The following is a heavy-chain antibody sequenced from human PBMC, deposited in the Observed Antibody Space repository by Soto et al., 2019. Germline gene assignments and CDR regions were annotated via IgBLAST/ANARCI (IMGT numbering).Heavy chain of an antibody. D-gene: IGHD2-2*01. Sequence: QVQLQESGPGLVKPLQTLSLTCTVSGGSIDSDGSYWSWIRQSPGEGLEWLGYIYYSGTTYYNPSLKSRVSISLDTXXXXXSXXLXXXXAADXAXYYCASGHCFSSSCSYLDLWGRGTLVTVSS. CDR2: IYYSGTT. V-gene: IGHV4-31*03. J-gene: IGHJ2*01. CDR1: GGSIDSDGSY. CDR3: ASGHCFSSSCSYLDL.